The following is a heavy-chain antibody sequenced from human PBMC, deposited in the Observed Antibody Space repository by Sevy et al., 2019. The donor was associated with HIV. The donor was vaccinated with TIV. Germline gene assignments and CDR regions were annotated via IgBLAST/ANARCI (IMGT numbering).Heavy chain of an antibody. V-gene: IGHV3-30*04. CDR1: GFTFSSYA. D-gene: IGHD2-2*01. CDR2: ILYDGSKK. CDR3: AGDRSSSWINYYFDY. J-gene: IGHJ4*02. Sequence: GGSLRLSCAASGFTFSSYAIHWVRQAPGKGLEWVAVILYDGSKKYYADSVKGRFTISRDNSKNTLYLQMNSLRVEDTAVYYCAGDRSSSWINYYFDYWGQGTLVTVSS.